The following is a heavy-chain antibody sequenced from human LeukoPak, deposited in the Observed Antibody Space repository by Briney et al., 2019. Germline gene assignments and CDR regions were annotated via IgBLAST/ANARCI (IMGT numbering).Heavy chain of an antibody. CDR3: TRDPAYYLRYGYFDY. Sequence: GGSLRLSCAASGFTFSGYAMSWVRQAPGKGLEWVSAISGSGGSTYYADSVKGRFTISRDNAKNSVYLQMNNLRAADTALYYCTRDPAYYLRYGYFDYWGQGILVTVSS. J-gene: IGHJ4*02. V-gene: IGHV3-23*01. CDR2: ISGSGGST. D-gene: IGHD1-26*01. CDR1: GFTFSGYA.